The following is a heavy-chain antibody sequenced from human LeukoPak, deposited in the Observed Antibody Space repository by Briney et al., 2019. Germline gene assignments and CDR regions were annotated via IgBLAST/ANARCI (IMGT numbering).Heavy chain of an antibody. Sequence: ASVKVSCKASGYTFTGYYMHWVRQAPGQGLEWMGWINPNSGDTNYAQKFQGRVTLTRDTSISTVYMELTTLTSDDTALYYCAVAPGDYWGQGTLVSVSA. J-gene: IGHJ4*02. V-gene: IGHV1-2*02. CDR3: AVAPGDY. D-gene: IGHD2-21*01. CDR1: GYTFTGYY. CDR2: INPNSGDT.